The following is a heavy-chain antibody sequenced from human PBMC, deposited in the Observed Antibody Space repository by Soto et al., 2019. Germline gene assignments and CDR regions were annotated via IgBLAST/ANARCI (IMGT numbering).Heavy chain of an antibody. Sequence: SETLSLTCAVYGGSFHGYYWSWIRQPPGKGLEWIGEINHSGSANYNPTFKSRVSISVDTPKNQLSLQLSSVSAADTAVYYCARVDHRGYFSVLTDFWGQGILVTVSS. V-gene: IGHV4-34*01. CDR2: INHSGSA. D-gene: IGHD3-10*02. CDR3: ARVDHRGYFSVLTDF. J-gene: IGHJ4*02. CDR1: GGSFHGYY.